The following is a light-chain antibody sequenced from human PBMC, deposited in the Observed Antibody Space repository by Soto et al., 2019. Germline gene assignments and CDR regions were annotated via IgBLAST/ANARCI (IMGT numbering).Light chain of an antibody. CDR3: CSYTGTDNSVI. CDR1: ISDVGSYFY. J-gene: IGLJ7*01. CDR2: DVN. Sequence: QSALTQPRSVSGSPGQSVTISCTGTISDVGSYFYVSWYQQHPGKAPKLIIYDVNKRPSGVPDRFSGSKSDKTASLTISGLQANDEADYFCCSYTGTDNSVIFGGGTQLTVL. V-gene: IGLV2-11*01.